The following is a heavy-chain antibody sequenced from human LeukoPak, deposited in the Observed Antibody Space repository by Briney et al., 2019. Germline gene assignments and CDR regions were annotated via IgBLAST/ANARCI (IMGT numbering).Heavy chain of an antibody. CDR2: IYSGGSA. CDR3: ARGYYGDPSQVYYFDY. Sequence: PGGSLRLSCAASGFTVSSNYMSWVRQAPGKGLEWVSIIYSGGSAFYADSVKGRFTISRDNSKNTLYLQMNSLRAEDTAVYYRARGYYGDPSQVYYFDYWGQGTLVTVSS. D-gene: IGHD4-17*01. V-gene: IGHV3-53*01. J-gene: IGHJ4*02. CDR1: GFTVSSNY.